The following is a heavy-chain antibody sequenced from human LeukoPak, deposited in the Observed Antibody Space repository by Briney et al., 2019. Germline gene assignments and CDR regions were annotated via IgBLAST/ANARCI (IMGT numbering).Heavy chain of an antibody. Sequence: ASETLSLTCTVSGGSMSSDYWTWIRQPAGKGLEWIGRIYTSGTTNYNPSLKSRVTMSVDTSKNQLSLRVSSVTAADTAVYYCARNVAGSFDYWGQGTLVTVSS. J-gene: IGHJ4*02. CDR3: ARNVAGSFDY. CDR2: IYTSGTT. CDR1: GGSMSSDY. D-gene: IGHD1-1*01. V-gene: IGHV4-4*07.